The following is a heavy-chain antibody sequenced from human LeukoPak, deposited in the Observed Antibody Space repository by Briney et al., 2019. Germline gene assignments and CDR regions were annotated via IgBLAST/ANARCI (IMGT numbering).Heavy chain of an antibody. CDR2: ISGTGDST. CDR3: PRGLSGSTGPYFDH. CDR1: GFTFTDYA. J-gene: IGHJ4*02. V-gene: IGHV3-23*01. Sequence: PGRSLRLSCAPSGFTFTDYAMSWVRQAPGKGLEWVSTISGTGDSTYYAEYVKGRFTISRDNFNHMLYLQMNSLSAEDTAVYYCPRGLSGSTGPYFDHWGQGSLVTVSS. D-gene: IGHD6-25*01.